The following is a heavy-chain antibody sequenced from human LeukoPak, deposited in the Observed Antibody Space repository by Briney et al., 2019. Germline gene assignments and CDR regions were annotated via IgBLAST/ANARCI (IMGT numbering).Heavy chain of an antibody. CDR1: GFTFDDYA. Sequence: GGSLRLSCAASGFTFDDYAMHWVRQAPGKGLEWVSLISGDGGGTYYADSVKGRFTISRDNSKNSLYLQMNSLRTEDTALYYCAKVLGYFDSSGYYQEGGFDYWGQGTLATVSS. J-gene: IGHJ4*02. CDR3: AKVLGYFDSSGYYQEGGFDY. CDR2: ISGDGGGT. D-gene: IGHD3-22*01. V-gene: IGHV3-43*02.